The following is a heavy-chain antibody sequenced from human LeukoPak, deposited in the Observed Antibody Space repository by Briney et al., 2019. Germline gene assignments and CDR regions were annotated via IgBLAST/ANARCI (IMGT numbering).Heavy chain of an antibody. Sequence: GASVKVSCKASGGTFSSYAISWVRQAPGQGLEWMGGIIPIFGTANYAQKFQGRVTITADESTSTAYMELSSLRSEDTAVYYCARAPGGYCSSTSCWYFDYWGQGTLVNVSS. CDR3: ARAPGGYCSSTSCWYFDY. CDR1: GGTFSSYA. J-gene: IGHJ4*02. CDR2: IIPIFGTA. V-gene: IGHV1-69*13. D-gene: IGHD2-2*01.